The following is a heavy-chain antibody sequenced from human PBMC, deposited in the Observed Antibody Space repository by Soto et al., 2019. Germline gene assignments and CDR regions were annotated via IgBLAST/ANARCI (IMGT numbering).Heavy chain of an antibody. D-gene: IGHD6-13*01. V-gene: IGHV3-20*04. CDR1: GFTFDDYG. Sequence: GGSLRLSCAASGFTFDDYGMSWVRQAPGKGLEWVSGINWNGGSTGYADSVKGRFTISRDNAKNSLYLQMNSLRAEDTALYYCARDPPAYKSVGQQLVFGYWGQGTLVTVSS. CDR2: INWNGGST. J-gene: IGHJ4*02. CDR3: ARDPPAYKSVGQQLVFGY.